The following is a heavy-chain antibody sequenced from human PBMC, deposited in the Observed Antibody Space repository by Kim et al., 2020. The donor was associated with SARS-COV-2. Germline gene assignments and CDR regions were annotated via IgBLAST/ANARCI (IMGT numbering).Heavy chain of an antibody. J-gene: IGHJ2*01. V-gene: IGHV4-59*01. D-gene: IGHD2-8*01. Sequence: SETLSLTCTVSGGSISSYYWSWIRQPPGKGLEWIGYIYYSGSSNYNPSLKSRVTISVDTSKNQFSLKLSSVTAADTAVYYCASGGPGGVSTYWYFDLWGRGTLVTFSS. CDR1: GGSISSYY. CDR3: ASGGPGGVSTYWYFDL. CDR2: IYYSGSS.